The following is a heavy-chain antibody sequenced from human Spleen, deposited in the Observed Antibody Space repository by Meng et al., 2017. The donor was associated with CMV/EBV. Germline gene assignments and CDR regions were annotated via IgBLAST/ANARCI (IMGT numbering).Heavy chain of an antibody. CDR1: GGSFSDYY. Sequence: GSLRLSCAVYGGSFSDYYWSWIRQPPGKGLEWIGEINHSGSTNYNPSLKSRLTISVDTSKNQFSLNLTSVTAADTAVYYCATDSAGYNDVWSAYYPLENWGLGTLVTVSS. D-gene: IGHD3-3*01. V-gene: IGHV4-34*01. CDR2: INHSGST. J-gene: IGHJ4*02. CDR3: ATDSAGYNDVWSAYYPLEN.